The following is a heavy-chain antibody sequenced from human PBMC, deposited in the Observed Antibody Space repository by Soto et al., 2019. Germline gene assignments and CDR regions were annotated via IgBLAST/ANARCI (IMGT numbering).Heavy chain of an antibody. J-gene: IGHJ4*02. Sequence: PGGSLRLSCAASGYTFSHYWMHWVRQAPGKGLVWVSRVNPDGTITTYADSVKGRFTISRDNAKNTLYLQMNSLRAEDTAVYYCGTSGYLAYWGQGTLVTVSS. CDR1: GYTFSHYW. CDR2: VNPDGTIT. CDR3: GTSGYLAY. V-gene: IGHV3-74*01. D-gene: IGHD3-22*01.